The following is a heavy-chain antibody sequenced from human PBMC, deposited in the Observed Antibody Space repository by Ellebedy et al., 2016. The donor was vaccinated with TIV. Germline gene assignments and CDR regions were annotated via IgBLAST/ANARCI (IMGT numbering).Heavy chain of an antibody. CDR2: IKEDESEK. CDR1: GFTFSSHW. CDR3: ARVGGYSYGYGYAY. V-gene: IGHV3-7*03. J-gene: IGHJ4*02. Sequence: GESLKISCAASGFTFSSHWMSWVRQAPGKGLEWVANIKEDESEKYYVDSVKGRFTISRDNAKNSLYLQMNSLRAEDTAVYYCARVGGYSYGYGYAYWGQGTLVTVSS. D-gene: IGHD5-18*01.